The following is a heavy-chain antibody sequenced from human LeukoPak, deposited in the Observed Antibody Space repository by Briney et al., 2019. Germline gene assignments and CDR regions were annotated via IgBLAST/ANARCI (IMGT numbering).Heavy chain of an antibody. CDR1: GFTFSSHG. J-gene: IGHJ6*04. V-gene: IGHV3-30*03. Sequence: GRSLRLSCAASGFTFSSHGMHWVRQAPGKGLEWVAVISYDGSNTYYADSVKGRFTISRDNSKNTLYLQMNSLRAEDTAVYYCARKLGYCSGGSCPGMDVWGKGTTVTVSS. CDR3: ARKLGYCSGGSCPGMDV. D-gene: IGHD2-15*01. CDR2: ISYDGSNT.